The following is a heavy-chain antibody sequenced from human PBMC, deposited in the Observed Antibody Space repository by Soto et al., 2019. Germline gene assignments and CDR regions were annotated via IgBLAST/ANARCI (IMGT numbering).Heavy chain of an antibody. CDR3: ARDLGYGLFDY. J-gene: IGHJ4*02. V-gene: IGHV3-7*01. CDR2: IKKDGGAK. CDR1: GFTFTSYW. Sequence: GGSLRLSCAASGFTFTSYWMSWVRQAPGKGLEWVANIKKDGGAKYYVDSVKGRFTISRDNAKNSLYLQMNNLRAEDTAVYYCARDLGYGLFDYWGQGTLVTVSS. D-gene: IGHD5-18*01.